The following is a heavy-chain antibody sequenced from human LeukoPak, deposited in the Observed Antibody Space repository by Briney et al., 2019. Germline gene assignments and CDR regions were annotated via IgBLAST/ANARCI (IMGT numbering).Heavy chain of an antibody. D-gene: IGHD2-21*02. CDR2: IYYTGIA. CDR3: ARLRVTTGFDY. CDR1: DGSITRSSYY. V-gene: IGHV4-39*01. Sequence: SETLSLTCTVSDGSITRSSYYWGWIRQTPGEGLNWIGSIYYTGIAYYNPSLQGRVTMSVDTSKNQFSLKLNSVTVADTAVYYCARLRVTTGFDYWDQGIPVTVSS. J-gene: IGHJ4*02.